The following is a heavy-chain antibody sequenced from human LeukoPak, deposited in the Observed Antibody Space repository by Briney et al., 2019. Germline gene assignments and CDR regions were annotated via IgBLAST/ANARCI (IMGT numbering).Heavy chain of an antibody. Sequence: SQTLSLTCTVSGGSISSGSYYWSWIRQPAGKGLEWIGRIYTSGSTNYNPSLKSRVTISVDTSKNQFSLNLNSVTAADTAMYYCARHAHYDFVTGLFDPWGQGTLVTVSS. CDR2: IYTSGST. CDR3: ARHAHYDFVTGLFDP. V-gene: IGHV4-61*02. CDR1: GGSISSGSYY. D-gene: IGHD3-3*01. J-gene: IGHJ5*02.